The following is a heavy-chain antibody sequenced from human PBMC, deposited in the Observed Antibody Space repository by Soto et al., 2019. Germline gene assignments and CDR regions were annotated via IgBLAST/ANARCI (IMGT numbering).Heavy chain of an antibody. Sequence: ASVKVSCKASGYTFTSYDINWVRQATGQGLEWMGWMNPNSGNTGYAQKFQGRVTMTRKTSISTAYMELSSLRSEDTAVYYCARGRNWKGWFDPWGQGTLVTVSS. J-gene: IGHJ5*02. V-gene: IGHV1-8*01. D-gene: IGHD1-20*01. CDR2: MNPNSGNT. CDR3: ARGRNWKGWFDP. CDR1: GYTFTSYD.